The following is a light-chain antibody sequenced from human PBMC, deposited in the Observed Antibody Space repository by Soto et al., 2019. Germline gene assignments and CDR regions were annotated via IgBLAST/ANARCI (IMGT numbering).Light chain of an antibody. V-gene: IGLV1-47*01. Sequence: QPVLTQPPSASGTPGQRVTISCSGSSSNIGSNYVYWYQQLPGTAPKLLIDRNNQRPSGVPDRFSGSKSGTSASLAISGLRSEDEADYYCAAWDDLLSGWVFGGGTQRTV. CDR1: SSNIGSNY. CDR2: RNN. CDR3: AAWDDLLSGWV. J-gene: IGLJ3*02.